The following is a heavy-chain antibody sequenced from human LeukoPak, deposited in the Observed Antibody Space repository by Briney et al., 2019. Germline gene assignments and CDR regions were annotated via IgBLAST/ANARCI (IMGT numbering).Heavy chain of an antibody. CDR1: GGSISSYY. J-gene: IGHJ4*02. D-gene: IGHD1-1*01. Sequence: PSETLSLTCTVSGGSISSYYWSWIRQPPGKGLEWSGYIYYSGSTNYNPSLKSRVTISVDTSKNQFSLKLSSVTAADTAVYYCARDRSPTGTTAFDYWGQGTLVTVSS. CDR3: ARDRSPTGTTAFDY. CDR2: IYYSGST. V-gene: IGHV4-59*12.